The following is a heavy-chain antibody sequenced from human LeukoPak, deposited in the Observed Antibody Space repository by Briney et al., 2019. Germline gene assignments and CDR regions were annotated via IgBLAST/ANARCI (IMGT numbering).Heavy chain of an antibody. J-gene: IGHJ4*02. Sequence: GASLQISCKCSGYIFTNYWIGWVRQLPGKGLEWMGIIYPGDSDTRYSPSLQGQVTISVDKSISTAYLQWSSLKASDTAMYYCARRKGDGYNSPFDYWGQGTLVTVSS. CDR1: GYIFTNYW. V-gene: IGHV5-51*01. D-gene: IGHD5-24*01. CDR2: IYPGDSDT. CDR3: ARRKGDGYNSPFDY.